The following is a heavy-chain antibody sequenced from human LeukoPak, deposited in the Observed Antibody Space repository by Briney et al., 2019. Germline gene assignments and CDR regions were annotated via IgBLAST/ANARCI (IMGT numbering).Heavy chain of an antibody. CDR2: IYTSGST. J-gene: IGHJ4*02. CDR1: GGSISSYY. Sequence: SETLSLTCTVSGGSISSYYWSWIRQPAGKGLEWIGRIYTSGSTNYNPSLKSRVTMSVDTSKNQFSLKLSSVTAANTAVYYCARDHCSSTSCYGGFDYWGQGTLVTVSS. CDR3: ARDHCSSTSCYGGFDY. V-gene: IGHV4-4*07. D-gene: IGHD2-2*01.